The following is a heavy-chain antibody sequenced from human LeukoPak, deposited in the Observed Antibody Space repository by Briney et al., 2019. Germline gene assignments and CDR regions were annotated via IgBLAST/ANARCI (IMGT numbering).Heavy chain of an antibody. J-gene: IGHJ2*01. CDR2: IKQDGSEK. CDR1: GFTFSSYW. CDR3: ARDLGRITIFGVVIGSPSDWYFDL. Sequence: GGSLRLSCAASGFTFSSYWMSWVRQAPGKGLQWVANIKQDGSEKYYVDSVKGRFTISRDNAKNSLYLQMNSLRAEDPAVYYCARDLGRITIFGVVIGSPSDWYFDLWGRGTLVTVSS. D-gene: IGHD3-3*01. V-gene: IGHV3-7*01.